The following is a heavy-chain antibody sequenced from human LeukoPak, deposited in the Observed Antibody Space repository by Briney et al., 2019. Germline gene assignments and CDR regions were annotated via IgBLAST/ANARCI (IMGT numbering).Heavy chain of an antibody. CDR3: ARVAYGNDATSFDY. Sequence: AAANASCKPSGYIFSDYYMHWVRQAPRQGLEWMGRINLNKGVGNYRQNFHGRVSMTRATYIRTFYMELRRLRSDDTALYYCARVAYGNDATSFDYWGQGTLVTVSS. V-gene: IGHV1-2*06. CDR2: INLNKGVG. D-gene: IGHD4-17*01. J-gene: IGHJ4*02. CDR1: GYIFSDYY.